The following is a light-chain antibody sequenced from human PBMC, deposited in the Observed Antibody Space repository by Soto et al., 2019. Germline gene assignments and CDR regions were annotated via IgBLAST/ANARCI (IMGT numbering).Light chain of an antibody. J-gene: IGLJ2*01. CDR1: SEHSSYI. CDR2: LEGSGSY. V-gene: IGLV4-60*03. CDR3: ETWDSNTRV. Sequence: QLVLTQSSSASASLGSSVKLTCTLSSEHSSYIIAWHQQQPGKAPRYLMKLEGSGSYNKGSGVPDRFSGSSSGADRYLTISNLQSEDEADYYCETWDSNTRVFGGGTKLTVL.